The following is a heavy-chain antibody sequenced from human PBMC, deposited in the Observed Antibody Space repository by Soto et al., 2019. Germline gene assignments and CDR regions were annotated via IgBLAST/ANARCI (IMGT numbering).Heavy chain of an antibody. CDR2: MNPNSGNT. D-gene: IGHD3-3*01. CDR1: GYTFPSYD. Sequence: EASVKVSCKASGYTFPSYDINWVRQATGQGLEWMGWMNPNSGNTGYAQKFQGRVTMTRNTSISTAYMELSSLRSEDTAVYYCARGGKYDYDLWRVESDMDVWGQGTTVTVSS. CDR3: ARGGKYDYDLWRVESDMDV. V-gene: IGHV1-8*01. J-gene: IGHJ6*02.